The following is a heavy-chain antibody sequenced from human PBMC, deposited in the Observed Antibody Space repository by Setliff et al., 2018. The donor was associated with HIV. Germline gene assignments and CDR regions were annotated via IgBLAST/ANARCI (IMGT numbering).Heavy chain of an antibody. D-gene: IGHD3-22*01. CDR2: IYPGDSDT. CDR1: GYRFTSYW. V-gene: IGHV5-51*01. J-gene: IGHJ6*02. Sequence: GESLKISCKGSGYRFTSYWIGWVRQMPGKGLEWMGIIYPGDSDTRYSPSFQGQVTISADKSISTAYLQWSSLKASDTAMYYCARAVEDYYDSSGLPTYYYYGMGVWGQGTTVTVSS. CDR3: ARAVEDYYDSSGLPTYYYYGMGV.